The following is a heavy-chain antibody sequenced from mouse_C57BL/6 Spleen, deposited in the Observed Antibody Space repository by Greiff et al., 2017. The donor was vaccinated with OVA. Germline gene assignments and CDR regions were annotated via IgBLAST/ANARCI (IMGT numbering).Heavy chain of an antibody. CDR2: ISSGGDYI. J-gene: IGHJ4*01. CDR1: GFTFSSYA. Sequence: EVQGVESGEGLVKPGGSLKLSCAASGFTFSSYAMSWVRQTPEKRLEWVAYISSGGDYIYYADTVKGRFTISRDNARNTLYLQMSSLKSEDTAMYYCTRGEYYYGSSYEDAMDYWGQGTSVTVSS. CDR3: TRGEYYYGSSYEDAMDY. D-gene: IGHD1-1*01. V-gene: IGHV5-9-1*02.